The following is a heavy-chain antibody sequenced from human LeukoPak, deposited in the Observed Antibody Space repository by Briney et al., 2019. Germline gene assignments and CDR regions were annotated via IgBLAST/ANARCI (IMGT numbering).Heavy chain of an antibody. V-gene: IGHV3-74*01. CDR1: GFTFSSYW. D-gene: IGHD3-10*01. CDR3: ARALYYFDY. CDR2: INGDGSTT. J-gene: IGHJ4*02. Sequence: PGGSLRLSCAASGFTFSSYWMHWVRQAPGKGLVWVSRINGDGSTTNYADSVKGRFTISRDNTKNTLYLQMNSLRAEDTAVYYCARALYYFDYWGQGTLVTVSS.